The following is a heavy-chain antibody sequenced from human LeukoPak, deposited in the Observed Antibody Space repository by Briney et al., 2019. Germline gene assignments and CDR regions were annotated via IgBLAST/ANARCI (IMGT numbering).Heavy chain of an antibody. CDR2: INHSGST. CDR1: GGFFSGYY. CDR3: ARHRIQPPVLMDV. Sequence: SETLSLTCAVYGGFFSGYYWSWIRQPPGKGLEWIGEINHSGSTNYNPSLKSRVTISVDTSKNQFSLKLSSVTAADTAVYYCARHRIQPPVLMDVWGQGTTVTVSS. D-gene: IGHD5-18*01. J-gene: IGHJ6*02. V-gene: IGHV4-34*01.